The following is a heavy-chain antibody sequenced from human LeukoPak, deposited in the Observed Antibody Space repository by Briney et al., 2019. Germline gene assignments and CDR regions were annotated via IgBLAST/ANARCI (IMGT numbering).Heavy chain of an antibody. D-gene: IGHD3-16*01. V-gene: IGHV1-2*06. CDR1: GYTFTVYY. CDR2: INPNSGGT. J-gene: IGHJ5*02. Sequence: GASVNVSCKASGYTFTVYYMHWVRQAPGQGLEWMGRINPNSGGTNYAQKFQGRVTMTTDTSISTAYMELSRVRSDDTAVYYCAREGGGRTKINWFDHWGQGTLVTVSS. CDR3: AREGGGRTKINWFDH.